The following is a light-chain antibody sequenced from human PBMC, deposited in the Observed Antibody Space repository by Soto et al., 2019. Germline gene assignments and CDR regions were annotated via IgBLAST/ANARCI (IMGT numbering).Light chain of an antibody. CDR2: GAS. CDR1: QSVSNNY. V-gene: IGKV3-20*01. J-gene: IGKJ1*01. CDR3: QQYISSPLT. Sequence: EIVLTQPPGTLSLSPGERATLSCRASQSVSNNYLAWYQQKPGQAPRLVIYGASNRATGIPDRFSASGSGTDFTLTISRLEPEDFAVYYCQQYISSPLTFGQGTKVEIK.